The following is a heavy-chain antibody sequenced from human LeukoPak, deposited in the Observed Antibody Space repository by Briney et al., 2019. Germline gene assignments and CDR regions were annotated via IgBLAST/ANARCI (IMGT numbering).Heavy chain of an antibody. V-gene: IGHV4-4*07. CDR3: ARDRGTMVRGVPHANWFDP. CDR2: IYTSGST. Sequence: SETLSLTCTVSGGSISSYYWSWIRQPAGKGLEWIGRIYTSGSTNYNPSLKSRVTISVDTSKNQFSLKLSSVTAADTAVYYCARDRGTMVRGVPHANWFDPWGQGTLVTVSS. CDR1: GGSISSYY. J-gene: IGHJ5*02. D-gene: IGHD3-10*01.